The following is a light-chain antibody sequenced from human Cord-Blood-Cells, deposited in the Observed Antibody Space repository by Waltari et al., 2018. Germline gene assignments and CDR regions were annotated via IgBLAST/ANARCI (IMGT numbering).Light chain of an antibody. J-gene: IGKJ1*01. CDR3: QQYNIWAPWT. CDR2: GAS. CDR1: QSVSSH. Sequence: EIVMTQSPATLSVSPGERATLSCRASQSVSSHLAWYQQTPGQAPRLPVSGASTRATGIPARFSGSGSGTEFTLTISSLQSEDFAVYYCQQYNIWAPWTFGQGTKVEIK. V-gene: IGKV3-15*01.